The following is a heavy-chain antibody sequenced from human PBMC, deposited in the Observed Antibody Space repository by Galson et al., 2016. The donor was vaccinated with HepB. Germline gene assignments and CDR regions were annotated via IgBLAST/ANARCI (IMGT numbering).Heavy chain of an antibody. Sequence: LRLSCAASGFTFSDYYMNWIRQAPGKGLEWVSYISSSGSYIYYADSVKGRFTISRDNAKNSLYLQMDSLRAEDTAVYYCARGDRHSSSWWGFDYWGQGTLVTVSS. V-gene: IGHV3-11*01. J-gene: IGHJ4*02. CDR2: ISSSGSYI. CDR3: ARGDRHSSSWWGFDY. D-gene: IGHD6-13*01. CDR1: GFTFSDYY.